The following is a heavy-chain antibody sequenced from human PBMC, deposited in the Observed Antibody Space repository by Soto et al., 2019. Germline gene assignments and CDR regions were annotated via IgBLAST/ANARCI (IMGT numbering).Heavy chain of an antibody. V-gene: IGHV3-23*01. Sequence: EVQLLESGGGLVQPGGSLRLSCAASGFTFSSYAMSWVRQAPGKGLEWVSAISGSGGSTYYAESVKGRFTISRDNSKNPLYLQMNSLRAEDTAVYYCAKDKQWLRNYYGMDVWGQGTTVTVSS. J-gene: IGHJ6*02. D-gene: IGHD5-12*01. CDR2: ISGSGGST. CDR3: AKDKQWLRNYYGMDV. CDR1: GFTFSSYA.